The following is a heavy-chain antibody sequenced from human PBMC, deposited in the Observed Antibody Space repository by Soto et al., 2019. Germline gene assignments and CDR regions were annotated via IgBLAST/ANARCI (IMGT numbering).Heavy chain of an antibody. V-gene: IGHV1-18*01. CDR1: GYPFTSYG. J-gene: IGHJ6*02. D-gene: IGHD2-8*01. Sequence: XSVKVSCNAAGYPFTSYGIIWVRQAPGQGLEWMGWISAYNGNTNYAQKLQGRVTMTTDTSTSTAYMELRSLRSDDTAVYYCAREEVRDMVLGYGMDVWGQGTTVTVSS. CDR2: ISAYNGNT. CDR3: AREEVRDMVLGYGMDV.